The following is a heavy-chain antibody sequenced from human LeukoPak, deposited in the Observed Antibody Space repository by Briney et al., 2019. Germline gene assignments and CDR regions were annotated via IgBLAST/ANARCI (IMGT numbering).Heavy chain of an antibody. J-gene: IGHJ4*02. CDR3: ARQKDSGTYPFDY. D-gene: IGHD1-26*01. V-gene: IGHV4-59*08. Sequence: SETLSPTCTVSGVSLSSDYWSWLRQPPGKGLEWIGSIYYSGSTNYNPSLKSRVTISVGTSKNQFSLKLSSVTAADTAVYYCARQKDSGTYPFDYWGQGTLVTVSS. CDR2: IYYSGST. CDR1: GVSLSSDY.